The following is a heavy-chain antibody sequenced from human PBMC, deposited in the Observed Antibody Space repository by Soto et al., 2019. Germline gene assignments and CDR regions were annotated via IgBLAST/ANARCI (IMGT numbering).Heavy chain of an antibody. CDR2: IYNGEST. V-gene: IGHV3-53*01. Sequence: GGSLRLSCAASGFNVNTDYMNWVRQTPGEGLEWVSFIYNGESTHYADSVKGRFTISSDKSKNTLYLQMNSLRVEDTAVYYCARDGRGLGKLSLFEYWGQGTLVTVSS. CDR1: GFNVNTDY. CDR3: ARDGRGLGKLSLFEY. J-gene: IGHJ4*02. D-gene: IGHD3-16*01.